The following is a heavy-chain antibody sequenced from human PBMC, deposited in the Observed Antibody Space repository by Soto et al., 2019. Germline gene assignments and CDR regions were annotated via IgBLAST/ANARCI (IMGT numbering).Heavy chain of an antibody. J-gene: IGHJ4*02. Sequence: QVQLQESGPGLVKPSETLSLTCTVSGGSISNHYWSWIRQPPGKDLEWIGYIYYNGNTNYNPSLKSRVTMSVDTSKNQISLKLSSVTAADTAVYYCTRANWYSEYWGQGTLVTVSS. V-gene: IGHV4-59*11. CDR3: TRANWYSEY. CDR1: GGSISNHY. CDR2: IYYNGNT. D-gene: IGHD2-21*01.